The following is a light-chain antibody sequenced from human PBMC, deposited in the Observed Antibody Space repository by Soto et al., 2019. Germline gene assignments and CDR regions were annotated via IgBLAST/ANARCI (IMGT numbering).Light chain of an antibody. V-gene: IGKV1-9*01. CDR3: QQPDSYPCT. J-gene: IGKJ2*02. CDR1: QVFSNS. Sequence: DIQLTQSPSFLSACVGDRVSITCRASQVFSNSLAWYQQKPGKAPKLLIYAASTLQSGVPSRFSGSGSGTEFTLTISSLQPEDFATYYCQQPDSYPCTFGQGTKLEIK. CDR2: AAS.